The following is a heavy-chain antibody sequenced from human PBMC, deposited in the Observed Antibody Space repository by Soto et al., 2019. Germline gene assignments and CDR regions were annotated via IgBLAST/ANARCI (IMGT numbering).Heavy chain of an antibody. J-gene: IGHJ5*02. CDR2: MNPNSGNT. CDR3: ARFGVQAQDIVVVPAAIRWFDP. V-gene: IGHV1-8*01. CDR1: GYTFTSYD. Sequence: ASVKVSCKASGYTFTSYDINWVRQATGQGLEWMGWMNPNSGNTGYAQKFQGRVTMTRNTSISTAYMELSSLRSEDTAVYYCARFGVQAQDIVVVPAAIRWFDPWGQGTLVTVSS. D-gene: IGHD2-2*01.